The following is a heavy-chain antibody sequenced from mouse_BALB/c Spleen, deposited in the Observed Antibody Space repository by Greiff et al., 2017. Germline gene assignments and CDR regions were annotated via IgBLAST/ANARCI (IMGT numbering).Heavy chain of an antibody. CDR3: ARPPYYGSSYVGTY. V-gene: IGHV5-12-1*01. D-gene: IGHD1-1*01. J-gene: IGHJ3*01. CDR1: GFAFSSYD. CDR2: ISSGGGST. Sequence: EVKLMESGGGLVKPGGSLKLSCAASGFAFSSYDMSWVRQTPEKRLEWVAYISSGGGSTYYPDTVKGRFTISRDNAKNTLYLQMSSLKSEDTAMYYCARPPYYGSSYVGTYWGQGTLVTVSA.